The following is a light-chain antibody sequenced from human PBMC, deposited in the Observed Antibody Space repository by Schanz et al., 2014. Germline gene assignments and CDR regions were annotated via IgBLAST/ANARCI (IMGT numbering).Light chain of an antibody. CDR2: GAS. CDR1: QSFSADY. J-gene: IGKJ2*01. V-gene: IGKV3-20*01. CDR3: QQYGGT. Sequence: EIVMSQSPATLSVSPGERATLSCRASQSFSADYLAWYQHKPGRTPRLLIYGASTRATGIPDRFSGSGSGTDFTLTISTLEPEDFAVYYCQQYGGTFGQGTKLEIK.